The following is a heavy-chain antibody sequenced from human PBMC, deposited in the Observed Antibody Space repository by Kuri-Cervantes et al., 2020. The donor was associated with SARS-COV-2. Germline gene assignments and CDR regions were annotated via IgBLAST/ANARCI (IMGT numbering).Heavy chain of an antibody. D-gene: IGHD6-19*01. J-gene: IGHJ3*02. Sequence: GESLKISCAASGFTFSSYGMHWIRQAPGKGLEWVAVIRYDGSNKYYADSVKGRFTISRDNSKNTLYLQMNSLRAEDTAVYYCARESIAVAGTYDAFDIWGQGTIVTVSS. CDR1: GFTFSSYG. CDR2: IRYDGSNK. V-gene: IGHV3-30*02. CDR3: ARESIAVAGTYDAFDI.